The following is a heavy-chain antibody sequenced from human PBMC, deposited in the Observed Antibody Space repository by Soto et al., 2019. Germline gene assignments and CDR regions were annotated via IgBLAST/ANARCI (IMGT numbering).Heavy chain of an antibody. V-gene: IGHV3-11*01. Sequence: QVQLVESGGGLVKPGGSLRLSCAASGFTFSDYDMTWIRQAPGKGPEWLSHISSSASSIYYADSLRGRITVSRDNAKNSVYLQLSTVGAEDTAVYFFARTESYGYFAYWGQGTPVIVS. CDR2: ISSSASSI. CDR1: GFTFSDYD. D-gene: IGHD3-16*01. CDR3: ARTESYGYFAY. J-gene: IGHJ4*02.